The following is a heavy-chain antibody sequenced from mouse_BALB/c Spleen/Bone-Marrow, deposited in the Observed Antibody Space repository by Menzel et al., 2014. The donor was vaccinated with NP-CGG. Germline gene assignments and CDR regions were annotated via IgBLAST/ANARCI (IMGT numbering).Heavy chain of an antibody. J-gene: IGHJ2*01. D-gene: IGHD1-2*01. Sequence: VQLKESGAELVKPGASVKLSCTASGFNIKDTYMHWVKQRPEQGLEWIGRIDPANGNTKYDPKFQGKAIITADTSSNTAYLQLSSLTSEDTAVYYCARYYYGYYFDYWGQGTTLTVSS. V-gene: IGHV14-3*02. CDR2: IDPANGNT. CDR3: ARYYYGYYFDY. CDR1: GFNIKDTY.